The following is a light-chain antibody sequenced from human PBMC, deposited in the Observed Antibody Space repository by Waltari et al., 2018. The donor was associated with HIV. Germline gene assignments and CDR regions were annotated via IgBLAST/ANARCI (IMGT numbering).Light chain of an antibody. J-gene: IGLJ3*02. Sequence: VTQEPSFSVSPGGTVTLTCGLSSGSVSTSYYPSWYQQTPGQAPRTLIYSTNTRSSGVPDRFSGSILGNKAALTITGAQADDESDYYCVLFMGNGIWVFGGGTKLTVL. CDR2: STN. V-gene: IGLV8-61*01. CDR3: VLFMGNGIWV. CDR1: SGSVSTSYY.